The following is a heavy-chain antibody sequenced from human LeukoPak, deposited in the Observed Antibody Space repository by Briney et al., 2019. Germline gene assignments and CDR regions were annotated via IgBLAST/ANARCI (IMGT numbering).Heavy chain of an antibody. J-gene: IGHJ3*02. Sequence: GGSLRLSCAASGFTFSSYAMSWVRQAPGKGLEWVSAISGSGGSTYYADSVKGRFTISRDNSKNTLYLQMNSLRAEDTAVYYCAKPPPPYCGGDCADAFDIWGQGTTVTVSS. CDR2: ISGSGGST. V-gene: IGHV3-23*01. D-gene: IGHD2-21*02. CDR3: AKPPPPYCGGDCADAFDI. CDR1: GFTFSSYA.